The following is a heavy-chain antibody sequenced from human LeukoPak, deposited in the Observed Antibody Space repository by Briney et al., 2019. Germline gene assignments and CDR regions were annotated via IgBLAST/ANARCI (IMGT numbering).Heavy chain of an antibody. CDR2: IKSKTDGGTT. CDR1: GFTFTNAW. Sequence: GGSLRLSCAASGFTFTNAWMSWVRQAPGKGLEWVGRIKSKTDGGTTDYAAPVKGRFTISRDDSKNTLYLQMNSLKSEDTALYYCSSLYSGELFPGYWGQGTLVTVSS. D-gene: IGHD3-10*01. V-gene: IGHV3-15*01. CDR3: SSLYSGELFPGY. J-gene: IGHJ4*02.